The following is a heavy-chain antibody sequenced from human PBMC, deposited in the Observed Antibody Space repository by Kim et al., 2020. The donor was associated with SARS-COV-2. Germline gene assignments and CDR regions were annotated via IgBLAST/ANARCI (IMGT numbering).Heavy chain of an antibody. Sequence: ASVKVSCKASGYTFTSYGISWVRQAPGQGLEWMGWISAYNGNTNYAQKLQGRVTMTTDTSTSTAYMELRSLRSDDTAVYYCARDQTSAFPTPVWFDPWGQGTLVTVSS. CDR1: GYTFTSYG. J-gene: IGHJ5*02. V-gene: IGHV1-18*01. D-gene: IGHD3-10*01. CDR3: ARDQTSAFPTPVWFDP. CDR2: ISAYNGNT.